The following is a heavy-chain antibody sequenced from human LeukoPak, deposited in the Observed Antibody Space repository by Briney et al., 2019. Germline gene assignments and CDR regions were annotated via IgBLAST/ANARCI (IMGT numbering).Heavy chain of an antibody. CDR1: GGSFSGCY. Sequence: SETLSLTCAVYGGSFSGCYWSWIRQPPGKGLEWIGEINHSGSTNYNPSLKSRVTISVDTSKNQFSLKLSSVTAADTAVYYCARWSCSSTSCYYDYWGQGTLVTVSS. D-gene: IGHD2-2*01. CDR3: ARWSCSSTSCYYDY. CDR2: INHSGST. V-gene: IGHV4-34*01. J-gene: IGHJ4*02.